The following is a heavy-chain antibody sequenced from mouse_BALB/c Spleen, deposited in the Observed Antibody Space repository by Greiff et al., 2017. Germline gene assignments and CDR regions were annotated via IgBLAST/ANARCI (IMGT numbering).Heavy chain of an antibody. CDR3: AGWDFDY. V-gene: IGHV1S81*02. D-gene: IGHD3-3*01. J-gene: IGHJ2*01. Sequence: QVQLQQPGAELVKPGASVKLSCKASGYTFTSYYMYWVKQRPGQGLEWSGGINPSNGGTNFNEKFKSKATLTVDKSSSTAYVQLSSLTSEDSAVYCCAGWDFDYWGQGTTLTGAS. CDR2: INPSNGGT. CDR1: GYTFTSYY.